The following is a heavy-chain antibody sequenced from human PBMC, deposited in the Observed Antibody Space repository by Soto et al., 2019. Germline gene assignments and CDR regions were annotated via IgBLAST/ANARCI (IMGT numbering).Heavy chain of an antibody. CDR1: GFTLPGFA. V-gene: IGHV3-30-3*01. Sequence: GGSLRLSCLASGFTLPGFAVLWVRHAPGRGLEWVASVSHDGTERYAASVRGRFTISRDISKNTVFLQMGSLSGEDTAVYYCTRVGVGYSLGSGFTPWGQGTLVTVSS. J-gene: IGHJ5*02. CDR2: VSHDGTE. D-gene: IGHD5-18*01. CDR3: TRVGVGYSLGSGFTP.